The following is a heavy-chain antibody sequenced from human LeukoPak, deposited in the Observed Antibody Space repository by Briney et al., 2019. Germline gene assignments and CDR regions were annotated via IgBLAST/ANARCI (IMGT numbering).Heavy chain of an antibody. D-gene: IGHD3-16*02. CDR2: ISAYNGNT. CDR3: ARAKYDYVWGSYRPNWFDP. V-gene: IGHV1-18*01. Sequence: ASVKVSCKASGYTFTSYGISWVRQAPGQGLEWMGWISAYNGNTNYAQKLQGRVTVTTDTSTSTAYMELRSLRSDDTAVYYCARAKYDYVWGSYRPNWFDPWGQGTLVTVSS. J-gene: IGHJ5*02. CDR1: GYTFTSYG.